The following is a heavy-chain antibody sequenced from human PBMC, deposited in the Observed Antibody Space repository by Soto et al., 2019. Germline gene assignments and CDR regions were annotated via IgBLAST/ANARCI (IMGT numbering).Heavy chain of an antibody. CDR3: ARRVITMVRGDYYYYMDV. D-gene: IGHD3-10*01. J-gene: IGHJ6*03. CDR1: GGSISSYY. V-gene: IGHV4-59*01. Sequence: PSETLSLTCTVSGGSISSYYWSWIRQPPGKGLEWIGYIYYSGSTNYNPSLKSRVTISVDTSKNQFSLKLSSVTAADTAVYYCARRVITMVRGDYYYYMDVWGKGTTVTVSS. CDR2: IYYSGST.